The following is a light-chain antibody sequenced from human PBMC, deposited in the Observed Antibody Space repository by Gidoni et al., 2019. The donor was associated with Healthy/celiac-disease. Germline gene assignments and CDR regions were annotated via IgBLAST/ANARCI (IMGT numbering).Light chain of an antibody. V-gene: IGKV2-24*01. CDR2: KIS. CDR1: HSLVHSDGNTY. CDR3: MQAKKCPLFT. J-gene: IGKJ3*01. Sequence: DIEITQTPLSPLVTPGQPVSITCRSSHSLVHSDGNTYVSWLQQRPGQPPTLLIYKISNRLYGVPQRFSGSGAATDFSLKISRVEAADVVVYYCMQAKKCPLFTFGPGTKVDIK.